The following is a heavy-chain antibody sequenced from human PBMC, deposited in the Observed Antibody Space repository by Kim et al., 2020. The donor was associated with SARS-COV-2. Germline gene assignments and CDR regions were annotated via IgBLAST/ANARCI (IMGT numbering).Heavy chain of an antibody. Sequence: SNTTYADSGRGRFTISRDNAKNTLYLQMHSLRAEDSAVYYCAKYSGSPPIWGHGTLVTVSS. J-gene: IGHJ3*02. V-gene: IGHV3-74*01. D-gene: IGHD1-26*01. CDR3: AKYSGSPPI. CDR2: SNT.